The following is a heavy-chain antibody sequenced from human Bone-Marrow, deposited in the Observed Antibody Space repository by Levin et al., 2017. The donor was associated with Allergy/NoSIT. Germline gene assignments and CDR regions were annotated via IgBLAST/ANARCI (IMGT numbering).Heavy chain of an antibody. CDR2: INHSGST. V-gene: IGHV4-34*01. CDR3: ARAVRGVPYYYYGMDV. J-gene: IGHJ6*02. CDR1: GGSFSGYY. D-gene: IGHD3-16*01. Sequence: SETLSLTCAVYGGSFSGYYWSWIRQPPGKGLEWIGEINHSGSTNYNPSLKSRVTISVDTSKNQFSLKLSSVTAADTAVYYCARAVRGVPYYYYGMDVWGQGTTVTVSS.